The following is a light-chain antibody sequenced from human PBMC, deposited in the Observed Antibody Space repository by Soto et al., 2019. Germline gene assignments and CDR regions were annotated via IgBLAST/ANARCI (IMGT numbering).Light chain of an antibody. CDR3: QQYGRSPYT. Sequence: EIVLTQSPGTLSLSPGERATLSCRASQSVSSSYLVWYLQKPGQAPRLLIYGASTRATGTPDRFSGSGSGTDFTLTISRLEPEDCAVYYCQQYGRSPYTFGQGTKLEIK. CDR1: QSVSSSY. V-gene: IGKV3-20*01. J-gene: IGKJ2*01. CDR2: GAS.